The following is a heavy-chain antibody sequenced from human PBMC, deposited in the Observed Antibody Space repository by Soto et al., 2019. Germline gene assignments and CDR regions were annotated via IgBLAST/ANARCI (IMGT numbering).Heavy chain of an antibody. CDR2: IYHSGST. V-gene: IGHV4-30-2*01. J-gene: IGHJ2*01. Sequence: QLQLQESGSGLVKPSQTLSLTCDVSGGSISSGGYSWSWIRQPPGKGRVWIGYIYHSGSTYANPSLTSRITISIDRSKNQFSRKLSSVTAADTGVYYSDRDPGLWGRGTLVTVSS. CDR1: GGSISSGGYS. CDR3: DRDPGL.